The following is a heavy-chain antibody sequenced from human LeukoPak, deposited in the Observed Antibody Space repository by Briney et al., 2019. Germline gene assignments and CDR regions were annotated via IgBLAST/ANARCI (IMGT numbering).Heavy chain of an antibody. CDR3: ARTRGAAAGYDY. Sequence: PSETLSLTCTVSGVSISSGSYYWRWIRPPAGKGLEWIGRIYTSGSTNYNPSLKSRVTISVDTSKNQFSLKLSSVTATDTAVYYCARTRGAAAGYDYWGQGTLVTVSS. J-gene: IGHJ4*02. V-gene: IGHV4-61*02. D-gene: IGHD6-13*01. CDR2: IYTSGST. CDR1: GVSISSGSYY.